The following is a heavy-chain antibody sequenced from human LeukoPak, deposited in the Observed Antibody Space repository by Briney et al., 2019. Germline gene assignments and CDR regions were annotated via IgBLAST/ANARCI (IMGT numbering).Heavy chain of an antibody. J-gene: IGHJ3*02. V-gene: IGHV3-49*03. D-gene: IGHD3-22*01. Sequence: PGRSLRLSCTASGFTFGDYAMSWFRQAPGKGLEWVGFIRSKAYGGTTEYAASVKGRFTISRDDSKSIAYLQMNSLKIEDTAVYYCTRADDYYDSSGFYWGAFDIWGQGTMVTVSS. CDR2: IRSKAYGGTT. CDR1: GFTFGDYA. CDR3: TRADDYYDSSGFYWGAFDI.